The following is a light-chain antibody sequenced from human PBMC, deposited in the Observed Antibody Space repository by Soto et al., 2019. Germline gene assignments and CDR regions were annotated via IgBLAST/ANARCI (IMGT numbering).Light chain of an antibody. V-gene: IGKV1-33*01. CDR2: DAT. J-gene: IGKJ4*01. Sequence: DLQMTQSPSSLSASVGDRVTITCRASQDISNFLNWYQQKTGKAAKLLIYDATKLETGVPSRFSGGGSGTDFTFTISSLQPEDIATYYCQQHDNLPAFGGGTKVEIK. CDR3: QQHDNLPA. CDR1: QDISNF.